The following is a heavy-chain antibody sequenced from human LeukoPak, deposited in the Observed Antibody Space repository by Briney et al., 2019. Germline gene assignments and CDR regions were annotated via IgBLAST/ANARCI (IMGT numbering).Heavy chain of an antibody. J-gene: IGHJ6*04. D-gene: IGHD3-10*01. CDR3: ARAGYYYGSGSYYYGMDV. CDR2: ISSSSSYI. V-gene: IGHV3-21*01. Sequence: GGSLRLSCAASGFTFSSYSMNWVRQAPGKGLEWVSSISSSSSYIYYADSVKGRLTISRDNAKNSLYLQMNSLRAEDTAVYYCARAGYYYGSGSYYYGMDVWGKGTTVTVSS. CDR1: GFTFSSYS.